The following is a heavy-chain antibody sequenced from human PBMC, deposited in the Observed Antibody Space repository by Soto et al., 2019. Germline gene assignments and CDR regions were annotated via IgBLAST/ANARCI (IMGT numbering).Heavy chain of an antibody. CDR2: ISWNSGSI. J-gene: IGHJ3*02. CDR1: GFTFDDYA. V-gene: IGHV3-9*01. Sequence: GGSLRLSCAASGFTFDDYAMHWVRQAPGKGLEWVAGISWNSGSIGYADSVKGRFTISRDNAKNSLYLQMNSLRAEDTALYYCAKDIGRYFDWLLYSVHAFDIWGQGTIVPVSS. D-gene: IGHD3-9*01. CDR3: AKDIGRYFDWLLYSVHAFDI.